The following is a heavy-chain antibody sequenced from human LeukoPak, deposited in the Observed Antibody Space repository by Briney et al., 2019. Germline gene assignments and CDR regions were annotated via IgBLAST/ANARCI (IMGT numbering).Heavy chain of an antibody. CDR1: GGSISSYY. D-gene: IGHD1-14*01. CDR3: ARAPRKNYMDV. J-gene: IGHJ6*03. Sequence: SETLSLTCTVSGGSISSYYWSWIRQPPGKGLEWIGYIYYSGSTNYNPSLKSRVAISVDTSKNQFSLKLSSVTAADTAVYYCARAPRKNYMDVWGKGTTVTASS. CDR2: IYYSGST. V-gene: IGHV4-59*01.